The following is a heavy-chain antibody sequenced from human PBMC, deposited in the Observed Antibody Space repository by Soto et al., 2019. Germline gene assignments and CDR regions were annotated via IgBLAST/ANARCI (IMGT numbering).Heavy chain of an antibody. CDR2: IYATGTT. J-gene: IGHJ5*02. CDR1: GASISGFY. Sequence: SETLSLPCTVSGASISGFYWRRIRKSAGKGLEWIGRIYATGTTDYNPSLKSRVMMSLDTANNKFSLNFRSVTAADTAVYYCVRDGSKTLRDWFDPWGQGISFTVSS. D-gene: IGHD2-2*03. V-gene: IGHV4-4*07. CDR3: VRDGSKTLRDWFDP.